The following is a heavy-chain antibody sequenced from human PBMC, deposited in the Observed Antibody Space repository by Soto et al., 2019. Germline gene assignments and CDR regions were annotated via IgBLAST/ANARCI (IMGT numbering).Heavy chain of an antibody. V-gene: IGHV3-30*03. CDR2: ISYDGSNK. J-gene: IGHJ5*02. Sequence: QVQLVESGGGVVQPGRSLRLSCAASGFTFSSYGMHWVRQAPGKGLEWVAVISYDGSNKYYADSVKGRFTISRDNSKNTLYLQMNSLRAEDTAVYYCAGNGVAGTVRLWWFDPWGQGTLVTVSS. D-gene: IGHD6-19*01. CDR1: GFTFSSYG. CDR3: AGNGVAGTVRLWWFDP.